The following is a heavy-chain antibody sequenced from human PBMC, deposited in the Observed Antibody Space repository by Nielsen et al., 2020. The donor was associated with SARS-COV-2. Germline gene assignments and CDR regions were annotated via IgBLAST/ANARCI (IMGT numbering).Heavy chain of an antibody. V-gene: IGHV3-33*01. CDR2: IWYDGSNE. Sequence: GSLSLSCAASGFTFSSFGFHWVRQAPGKGLEWVAFIWYDGSNEYYADSVKGRFTISRENSKNVLYLQMNSLRDEDTAVYYCARDRDVFDYWGQGTLVTVSS. CDR3: ARDRDVFDY. J-gene: IGHJ4*02. CDR1: GFTFSSFG.